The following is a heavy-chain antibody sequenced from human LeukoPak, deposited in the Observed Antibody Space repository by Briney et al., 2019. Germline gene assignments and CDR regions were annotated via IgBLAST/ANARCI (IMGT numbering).Heavy chain of an antibody. CDR2: FNPSGSST. V-gene: IGHV1-46*01. CDR1: GYTFTSFY. Sequence: GASVKVSCKASGYTFTSFYMHWVRQAPGQGLEWMGIFNPSGSSTTYAQKFQGRVTMTRDTSTSIVCMELSSLGSEDTAVYYCARAGENYYDFYYWGQGTLVTVSS. D-gene: IGHD1-26*01. CDR3: ARAGENYYDFYY. J-gene: IGHJ4*02.